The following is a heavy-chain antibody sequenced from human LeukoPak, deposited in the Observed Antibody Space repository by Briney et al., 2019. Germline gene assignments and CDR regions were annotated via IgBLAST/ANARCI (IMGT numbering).Heavy chain of an antibody. V-gene: IGHV4-30-4*01. J-gene: IGHJ5*02. CDR2: MYYSGSP. D-gene: IGHD3-22*01. CDR3: ARPYYYDSRIDP. Sequence: ISYMYYSGSPYYNPSLKSPLTMSADTSKNQLSLKLSSVTAADTAVYYCARPYYYDSRIDPWGQGILVTVSS.